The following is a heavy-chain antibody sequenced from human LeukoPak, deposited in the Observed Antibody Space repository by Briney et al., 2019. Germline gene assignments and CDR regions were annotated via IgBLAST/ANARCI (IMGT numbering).Heavy chain of an antibody. Sequence: PSETLSLTCTVSGGSISSGDYYWSWIRQPPGKGLEWIGYIYYSGSTYYNPSLKSRVTISLDTSKNQFSLKLSSVTAADTAVYYCARVQLASKYYFDYWGQGTLVTVSS. V-gene: IGHV4-30-4*01. CDR3: ARVQLASKYYFDY. CDR1: GGSISSGDYY. J-gene: IGHJ4*02. D-gene: IGHD5-24*01. CDR2: IYYSGST.